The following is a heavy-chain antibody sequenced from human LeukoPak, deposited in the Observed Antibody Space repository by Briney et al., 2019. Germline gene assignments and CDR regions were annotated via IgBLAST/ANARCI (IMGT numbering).Heavy chain of an antibody. CDR1: GFTFSSYG. V-gene: IGHV3-30*18. D-gene: IGHD5-18*01. Sequence: GRSLRLSCAASGFTFSSYGMHWVRQAPGKGLEWVAVISYDGSNKYYADSVKGRFTISRDNSKNTLYLQMNSLRAKDTAVYYCAKDLRGYSYGVDYWGQGTLVTVSS. CDR3: AKDLRGYSYGVDY. J-gene: IGHJ4*02. CDR2: ISYDGSNK.